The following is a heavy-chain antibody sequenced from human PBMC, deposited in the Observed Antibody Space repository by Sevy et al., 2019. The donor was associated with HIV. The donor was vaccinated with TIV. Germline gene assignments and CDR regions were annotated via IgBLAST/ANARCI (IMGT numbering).Heavy chain of an antibody. D-gene: IGHD3-10*01. J-gene: IGHJ6*02. CDR2: ISYDGSNK. CDR1: GFTFSSYA. V-gene: IGHV3-30-3*01. Sequence: GGSLRLSCAASGFTFSSYAMHWVRQAPGKGLEWVAVISYDGSNKYYADSVKGRFTISRDNSKNTLYLQMNSLRAEDTAVYYCARDRGLLWFAYGMYVWGQGTTVTVSS. CDR3: ARDRGLLWFAYGMYV.